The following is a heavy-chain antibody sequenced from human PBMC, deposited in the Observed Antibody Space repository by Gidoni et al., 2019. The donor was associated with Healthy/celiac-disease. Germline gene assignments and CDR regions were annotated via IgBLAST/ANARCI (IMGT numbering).Heavy chain of an antibody. V-gene: IGHV3-15*01. Sequence: EVQLVESGGGLVKPGGSLRLACAASGFTFSKAWMSWGRQATGKGLEWVGRIKSKPDGWSTDYSAPVKGIFTISIADSNNTLSLQMTSLQSEDTAVYYCTTVGLRGVWYASPFLELDYWGQGTLVTVSS. D-gene: IGHD6-19*01. J-gene: IGHJ4*02. CDR3: TTVGLRGVWYASPFLELDY. CDR2: IKSKPDGWST. CDR1: GFTFSKAW.